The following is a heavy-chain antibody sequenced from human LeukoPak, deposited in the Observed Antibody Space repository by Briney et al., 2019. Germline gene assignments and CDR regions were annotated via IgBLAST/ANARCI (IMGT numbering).Heavy chain of an antibody. V-gene: IGHV3-23*01. CDR1: GFTFSSYG. CDR3: AKRGRGVVPAAYDY. J-gene: IGHJ4*02. D-gene: IGHD2-2*01. CDR2: ISGSGGST. Sequence: GGSLRLSCAASGFTFSSYGMSWVRQAPGKGLEWVSAISGSGGSTYYADSVKGRFTISRDNSKNTLYLQMNSLRAEDTAVYYCAKRGRGVVPAAYDYWGQGTLVTVSS.